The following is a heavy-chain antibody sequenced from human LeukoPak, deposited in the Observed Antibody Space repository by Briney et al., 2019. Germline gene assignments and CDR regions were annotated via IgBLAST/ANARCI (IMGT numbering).Heavy chain of an antibody. Sequence: GGSLRLSCAASGFSLSSYWMHWVRQAPGKGLVWVSGIGSDGRSTSYADSVKGRFTISRGPAKNRVFLQMNSLRAEDTAVYYCARDTAPSYWGQGTLVTVSS. CDR2: IGSDGRST. J-gene: IGHJ4*02. CDR3: ARDTAPSY. CDR1: GFSLSSYW. V-gene: IGHV3-74*01. D-gene: IGHD5-18*01.